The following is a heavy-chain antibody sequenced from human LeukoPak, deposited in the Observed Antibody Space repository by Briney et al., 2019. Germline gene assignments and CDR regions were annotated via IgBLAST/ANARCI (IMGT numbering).Heavy chain of an antibody. CDR2: ISSSSSTI. V-gene: IGHV3-48*01. Sequence: GGSLRLSCAASGFTFSDYSMNWVRQAPGKGLEWVSYISSSSSTIYYEDSGKGRFTISRDNAKNSLYLQMNSLRAEDTAVYYCARVGFAGRLDYWGQGSLVTVSS. D-gene: IGHD3-3*01. J-gene: IGHJ4*02. CDR3: ARVGFAGRLDY. CDR1: GFTFSDYS.